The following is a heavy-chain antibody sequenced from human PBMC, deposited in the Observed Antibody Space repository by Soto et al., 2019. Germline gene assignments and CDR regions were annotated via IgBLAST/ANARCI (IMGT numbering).Heavy chain of an antibody. Sequence: QVQLVESGGGVVQPGRSLRLSCIASGFTFSNYGIHWVRQTPDKGLEWVAVTSSDGRNKYYADSVKGRFTISRDNSKNTLYLQMNSLRPEDTAVYYCAKDSAYSPKWFDPWGQGTLVTVSS. D-gene: IGHD5-12*01. J-gene: IGHJ5*02. CDR2: TSSDGRNK. CDR1: GFTFSNYG. CDR3: AKDSAYSPKWFDP. V-gene: IGHV3-30*18.